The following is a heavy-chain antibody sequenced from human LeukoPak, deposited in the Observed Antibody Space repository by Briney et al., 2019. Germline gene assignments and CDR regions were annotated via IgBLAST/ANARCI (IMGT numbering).Heavy chain of an antibody. CDR1: GDSISSGSYY. Sequence: PSETLSLTCIVSGDSISSGSYYWTWLRQPAGKGLEWIGRIHTSGNTNNSPSLKSRVTISRDTSKNQFSLRLTSVTAADTAVYYCVRDWNGDYSDYWGQGTLVTVSS. CDR3: VRDWNGDYSDY. J-gene: IGHJ4*02. D-gene: IGHD1-1*01. V-gene: IGHV4-61*02. CDR2: IHTSGNT.